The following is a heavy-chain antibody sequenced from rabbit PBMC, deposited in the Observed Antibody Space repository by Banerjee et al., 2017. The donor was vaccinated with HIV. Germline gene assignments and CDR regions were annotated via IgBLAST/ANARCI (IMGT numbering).Heavy chain of an antibody. CDR1: GSDISSNA. CDR2: IYSSNGDK. D-gene: IGHD7-1*01. V-gene: IGHV1S45*01. CDR3: ARESDYAGYVGL. Sequence: QEQLEESGGGLVKPEGSLTLTCKASGSDISSNAMCWVRQAPGKGLELIACIYSSNGDKWYASWVNGRFTISKTSSTTVTLQMTSLTAADTATYLCARESDYAGYVGLWGQGTLVTVS. J-gene: IGHJ3*01.